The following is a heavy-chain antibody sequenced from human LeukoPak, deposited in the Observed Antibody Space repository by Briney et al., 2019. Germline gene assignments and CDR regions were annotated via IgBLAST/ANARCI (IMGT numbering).Heavy chain of an antibody. D-gene: IGHD3-22*01. Sequence: GGSLRLSCAASGFTFSSYSMNWVRQAPGKGLEWVSSISSSSSYIYYADSVKGRFTISRDNSKNTLYLQMNSLRAEDTAVYYCAKDRGTYYYDSSGPYWGQGTLVTVSS. CDR1: GFTFSSYS. J-gene: IGHJ4*02. CDR2: ISSSSSYI. CDR3: AKDRGTYYYDSSGPY. V-gene: IGHV3-21*04.